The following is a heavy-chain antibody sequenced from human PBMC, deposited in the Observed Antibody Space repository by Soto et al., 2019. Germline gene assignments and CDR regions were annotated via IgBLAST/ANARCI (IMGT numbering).Heavy chain of an antibody. Sequence: SLRLSCAASGFTFSSYWMHWVRQAPGKGLVWVSRINSDGSSTSYADSVKGRFTISRDNAKNTLYLQMNSLRAEDMAVYYCAIRASYYDSSGYFDYWGQGTLVTVSS. CDR3: AIRASYYDSSGYFDY. V-gene: IGHV3-74*01. D-gene: IGHD3-22*01. J-gene: IGHJ4*02. CDR1: GFTFSSYW. CDR2: INSDGSST.